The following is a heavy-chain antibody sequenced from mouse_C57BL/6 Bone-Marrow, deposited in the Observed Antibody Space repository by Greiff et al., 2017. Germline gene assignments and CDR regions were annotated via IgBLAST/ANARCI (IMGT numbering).Heavy chain of an antibody. D-gene: IGHD6-1*02. CDR3: AYSERRDWAWFAY. CDR1: GFSLSTSNIG. J-gene: IGHJ3*01. V-gene: IGHV8-5*01. Sequence: QVTLQVSGPGILQPSQTLRLTCSFSGFSLSTSNIGICLIRQPSGKGLEWLALIWWNDDKYYNPSLKSRLTISKATSNNQVFLKFTNVNTADTATSYCAYSERRDWAWFAYWGQGTLITVSA. CDR2: IWWNDDK.